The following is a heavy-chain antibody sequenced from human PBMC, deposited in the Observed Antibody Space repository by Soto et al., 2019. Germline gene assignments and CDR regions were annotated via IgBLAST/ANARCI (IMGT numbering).Heavy chain of an antibody. D-gene: IGHD6-13*01. CDR2: INHSGST. Sequence: LQTMSLTCGVFGGTISGFYCSRISQPPKKGLEWIGEINHSGSTNYNPSLKSRVTISVDTSKNQFSLRAEDTAVYYCARDRARGSSSGLCYYYYGLAVWGQGTTVTVSS. V-gene: IGHV4-34*01. CDR3: ARDRARGSSSGLCYYYYGLAV. J-gene: IGHJ6*02. CDR1: GGTISGFY.